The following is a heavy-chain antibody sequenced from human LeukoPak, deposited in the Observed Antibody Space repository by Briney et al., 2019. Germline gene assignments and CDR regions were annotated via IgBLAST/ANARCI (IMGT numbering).Heavy chain of an antibody. V-gene: IGHV1-69*13. D-gene: IGHD6-13*01. CDR1: VGTFSSYA. Sequence: ASVKVSRKASVGTFSSYAISWVRQAPGQGLEWMGGIIPIFGTANYAQKFQGRVTITADESTSTAYMELSSLRSEDTAVYYCAIRTQQLPYYFDYWGQGTLVTVSS. CDR3: AIRTQQLPYYFDY. J-gene: IGHJ4*02. CDR2: IIPIFGTA.